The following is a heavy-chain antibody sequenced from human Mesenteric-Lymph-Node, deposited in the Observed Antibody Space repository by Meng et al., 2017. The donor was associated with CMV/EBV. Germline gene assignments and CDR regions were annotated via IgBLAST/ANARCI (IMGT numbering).Heavy chain of an antibody. Sequence: QLRLQESGQVLWKPSGTLSRSVIGSTDSNSNITYYWTCIRQPPGKGLEWIGRVHHRGTTYYNPSLKGRLTISVDTSANLFSLRLTTVTAADTATYYCARRGNYDSDYSEYWGQGTLVTVSS. D-gene: IGHD3-22*01. CDR1: TDSNSNITYY. V-gene: IGHV4-39*01. J-gene: IGHJ4*02. CDR3: ARRGNYDSDYSEY. CDR2: VHHRGTT.